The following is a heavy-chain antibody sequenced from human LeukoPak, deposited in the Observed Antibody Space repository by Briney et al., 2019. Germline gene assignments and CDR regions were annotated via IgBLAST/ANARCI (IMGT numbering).Heavy chain of an antibody. CDR1: GGSITSRSYY. Sequence: SEILSLTCTVSGGSITSRSYYWGWVRQSPGKGLEWIGSVYYNGPTYYNPSLRSRVTISRDTSKNQFSLKLGFVTAADTAVYYCARMRRVAATHRELPTKRNRRNYYYYYMDVWGKGTTVTVSS. V-gene: IGHV4-39*07. CDR3: ARMRRVAATHRELPTKRNRRNYYYYYMDV. J-gene: IGHJ6*03. D-gene: IGHD2-15*01. CDR2: VYYNGPT.